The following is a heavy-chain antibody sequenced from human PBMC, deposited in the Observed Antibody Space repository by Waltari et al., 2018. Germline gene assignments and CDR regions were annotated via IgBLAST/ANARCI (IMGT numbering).Heavy chain of an antibody. CDR1: GGTFSSYA. D-gene: IGHD3-10*01. CDR3: AAQASMVRGVTPFDY. J-gene: IGHJ4*02. V-gene: IGHV1-69*05. Sequence: QVQLVQSGAEVKKPGSSVKVSCKASGGTFSSYAIRWVRRAPGQGLEWMGGIIPIFGTANYAQKFQGRVTITTDESTSTAYMELSSLRSEDTAVYYCAAQASMVRGVTPFDYWGQGTLVTVSS. CDR2: IIPIFGTA.